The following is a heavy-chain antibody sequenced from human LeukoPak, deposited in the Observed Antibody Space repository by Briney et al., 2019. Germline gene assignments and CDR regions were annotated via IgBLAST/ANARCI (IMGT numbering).Heavy chain of an antibody. Sequence: PSETLSLTCTVSGGSISSYYWSWIRQPPGKGLEWIGYIYYSGSTNYNPSLKSRVTISVDTSKNQFSLKLSSVTAADTAVYYCARHSLYGSGAWSWFDPWGQGTLVTVSS. CDR3: ARHSLYGSGAWSWFDP. J-gene: IGHJ5*02. CDR1: GGSISSYY. D-gene: IGHD3-10*01. CDR2: IYYSGST. V-gene: IGHV4-59*08.